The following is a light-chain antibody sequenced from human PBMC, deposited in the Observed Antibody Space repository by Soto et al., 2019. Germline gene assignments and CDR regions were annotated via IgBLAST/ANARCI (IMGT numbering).Light chain of an antibody. CDR3: QSYDSSLSEV. CDR1: SSNIGAGYD. J-gene: IGLJ2*01. Sequence: QSVLTQPPSVSGAPGQRVTISCTGSSSNIGAGYDVHWYQQVPGTAPKLLIYGNSNRPSGVPDRFSGSKSGTSASLAITGLQAEDEADYYCQSYDSSLSEVFGGGTKVTVL. CDR2: GNS. V-gene: IGLV1-40*01.